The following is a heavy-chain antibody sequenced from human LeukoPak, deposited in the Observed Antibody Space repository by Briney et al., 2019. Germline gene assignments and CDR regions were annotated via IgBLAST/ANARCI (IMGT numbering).Heavy chain of an antibody. CDR1: GGTFSSYA. J-gene: IGHJ5*02. D-gene: IGHD3-3*01. CDR2: IIPIFGTA. CDR3: ARELQRFLEWQRANWFDP. Sequence: ASVKVSCKASGGTFSSYAISWVRQAPGQGLEWMGGIIPIFGTANYAQKFQGRVTITADESTSTAYMELSSLRSEDTAVYYCARELQRFLEWQRANWFDPWGLGTLVTVSS. V-gene: IGHV1-69*13.